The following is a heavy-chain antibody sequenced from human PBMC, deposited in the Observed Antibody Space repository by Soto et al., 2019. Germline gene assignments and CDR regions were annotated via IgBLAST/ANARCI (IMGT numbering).Heavy chain of an antibody. CDR1: GGSISSGDYY. CDR3: AAVEGGRRYFQR. CDR2: IYYSGST. D-gene: IGHD1-26*01. V-gene: IGHV4-30-4*01. Sequence: QVQLQQSGPGLVKPSQTLSPTCTVSGGSISSGDYYWSWIRQHPGKGLEWIGYIYYSGSTYYNPSLNSRVDISVDTSKDQFSVKLSCVSAAETAVYYWAAVEGGRRYFQRWSRVTVVIV. J-gene: IGHJ1*01.